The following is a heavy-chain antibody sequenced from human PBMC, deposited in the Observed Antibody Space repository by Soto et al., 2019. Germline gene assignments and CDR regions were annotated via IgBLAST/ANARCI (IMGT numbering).Heavy chain of an antibody. CDR3: ARGERPGYDFWSGYYTGFYFDY. J-gene: IGHJ4*02. V-gene: IGHV4-34*01. CDR2: INHSGST. CDR1: GGSFSGYY. Sequence: QVQLQQWGAGLLKPSETLSLTCAVYGGSFSGYYWSWIRQPPGKGLEWIGEINHSGSTNYNPSLKSRVTISVDTAKNQFSLKLSSVTAAYTAVYYCARGERPGYDFWSGYYTGFYFDYWGQGTLVTVSS. D-gene: IGHD3-3*01.